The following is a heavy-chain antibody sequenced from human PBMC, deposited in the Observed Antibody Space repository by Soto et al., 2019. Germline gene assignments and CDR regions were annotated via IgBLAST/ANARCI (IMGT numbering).Heavy chain of an antibody. Sequence: PSETLSLTCTVSGGSINYYYWSWIRQPPGKGLEWIGYIYYSGNTNSSPSLKSRVTISVDTSKNQFSLKLSSVTAADTAVYYCARDLRGYSYGYGYYYYGMDVWGQGTTVTVSS. CDR2: IYYSGNT. V-gene: IGHV4-59*01. CDR1: GGSINYYY. D-gene: IGHD5-18*01. CDR3: ARDLRGYSYGYGYYYYGMDV. J-gene: IGHJ6*02.